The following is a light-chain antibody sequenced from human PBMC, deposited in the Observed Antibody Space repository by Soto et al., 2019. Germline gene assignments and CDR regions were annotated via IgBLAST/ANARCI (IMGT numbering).Light chain of an antibody. V-gene: IGKV1-5*01. Sequence: DIQMTQSPSTLSASVGDRVTITCRASQSISNWLAWFQQKPGKAPKLLIYDASNLESGVPSRFSGSGSATEFTLTISSLQPDDFATYYSQQFKSYPQTFCGGRKGDIK. CDR3: QQFKSYPQT. J-gene: IGKJ4*01. CDR2: DAS. CDR1: QSISNW.